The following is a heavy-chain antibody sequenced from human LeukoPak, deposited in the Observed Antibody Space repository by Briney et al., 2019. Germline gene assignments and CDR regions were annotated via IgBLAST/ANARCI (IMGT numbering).Heavy chain of an antibody. CDR1: GGSFSDYW. D-gene: IGHD3-10*01. J-gene: IGHJ5*02. Sequence: SETLSLTCAVYGGSFSDYWWTWIRQSPGKGLEWIGEVNHSGRTNYNPSLKSRVSISVDTSKNQFSLKLSSVTAADTAVYYCARDRGRYNWFDPWGQGTLVTVSS. CDR2: VNHSGRT. CDR3: ARDRGRYNWFDP. V-gene: IGHV4-34*01.